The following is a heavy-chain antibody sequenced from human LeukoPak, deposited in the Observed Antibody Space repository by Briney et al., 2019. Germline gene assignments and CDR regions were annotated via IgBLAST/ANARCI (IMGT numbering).Heavy chain of an antibody. V-gene: IGHV5-51*01. Sequence: GESLQISCQGSGYNFPIYWIGWVRQMPGQGLEWMGIIYPDDSNTIYGPSFQGQVTISADKSINTAYLEWSSLKASDTAIYYCARQGADGKYYYYYMDVWGKGTTVTVSS. CDR2: IYPDDSNT. D-gene: IGHD6-13*01. CDR1: GYNFPIYW. CDR3: ARQGADGKYYYYYMDV. J-gene: IGHJ6*03.